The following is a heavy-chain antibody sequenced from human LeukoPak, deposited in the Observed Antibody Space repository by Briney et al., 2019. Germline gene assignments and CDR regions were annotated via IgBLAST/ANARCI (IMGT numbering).Heavy chain of an antibody. V-gene: IGHV4-39*01. D-gene: IGHD3-10*01. J-gene: IGHJ5*02. Sequence: GSLRLSCVASGFTFSNYGMHWVRQAPGKGLEWIGSIYYSGSTYYNPSLKSRVTVSVDTSKNQFSLKLSSVTAADTAVYYCARHEFLLWFGGTYLYNWFDPWGQGTLVTVSS. CDR2: IYYSGST. CDR3: ARHEFLLWFGGTYLYNWFDP. CDR1: GFTFSNYG.